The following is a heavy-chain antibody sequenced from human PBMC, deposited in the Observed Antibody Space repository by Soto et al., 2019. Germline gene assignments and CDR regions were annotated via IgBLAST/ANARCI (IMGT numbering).Heavy chain of an antibody. D-gene: IGHD3-22*01. J-gene: IGHJ6*02. Sequence: PGGSLRLSCAASGFTFSSYAMHWVRQAPGKGLEWVAVISYDGSNKYYADSVKGRFTISRDNSKNTLYLQMNSLRAEDTAVYYCARAKITMIVVVISGMDVWGQGTTVTVSS. CDR2: ISYDGSNK. CDR1: GFTFSSYA. V-gene: IGHV3-30-3*01. CDR3: ARAKITMIVVVISGMDV.